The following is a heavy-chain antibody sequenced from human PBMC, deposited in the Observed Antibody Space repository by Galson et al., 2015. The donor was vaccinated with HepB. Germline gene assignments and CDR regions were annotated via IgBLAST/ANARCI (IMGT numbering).Heavy chain of an antibody. D-gene: IGHD3-10*01. CDR3: AKDMRYYGSGLYYMDV. J-gene: IGHJ6*03. CDR1: GFTFDDYA. V-gene: IGHV3-9*01. CDR2: ISWNSGSI. Sequence: SLRLSCAASGFTFDDYAMHWVRQAPGKGLEWVSGISWNSGSIGYADSVKGRFTISRDNAKNSLYLQMNSLRAEDTALYYCAKDMRYYGSGLYYMDVWGKGTTVTVSS.